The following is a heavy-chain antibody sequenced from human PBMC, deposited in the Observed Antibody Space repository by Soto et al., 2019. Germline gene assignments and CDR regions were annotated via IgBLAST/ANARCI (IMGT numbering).Heavy chain of an antibody. CDR3: ARGVMITFGGVGYFDY. CDR1: GYTFTSYY. Sequence: ASVKVSCKASGYTFTSYYMHWVRQAPGQGLEWMGIINPSGGSTSYAQKFQGRVTMTRDTSTSTVYMELSSLRSEDTAVYYCARGVMITFGGVGYFDYWGQGTPVTVSS. CDR2: INPSGGST. D-gene: IGHD3-16*01. V-gene: IGHV1-46*01. J-gene: IGHJ4*02.